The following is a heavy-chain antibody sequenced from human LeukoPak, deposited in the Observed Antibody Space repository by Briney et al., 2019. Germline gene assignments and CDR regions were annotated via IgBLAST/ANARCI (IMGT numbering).Heavy chain of an antibody. D-gene: IGHD3-22*01. J-gene: IGHJ4*02. CDR2: ISYDGSNK. CDR1: GFTFSSYA. Sequence: GGSLRLSCAASGFTFSSYAMHWVRQAPGQGLEWMAVISYDGSNKYYADSVKGRFTISRDNSKNTLYLQMNSLRADDTAVYYCARDFYDSSGYYLDYWGQGTLVTVSS. V-gene: IGHV3-30-3*01. CDR3: ARDFYDSSGYYLDY.